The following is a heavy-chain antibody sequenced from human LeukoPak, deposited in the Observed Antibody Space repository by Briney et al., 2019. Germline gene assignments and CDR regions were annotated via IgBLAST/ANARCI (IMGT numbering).Heavy chain of an antibody. CDR2: IRSIGGST. Sequence: GGSLRLSCVASGFTFSSYAMSWVRQAPGKGLEWVSTIRSIGGSTYYADSVKGRFTISRDNSKNTLYLQMNSLRAEDTAVYYCAKDYYYGSGSYSSAHAFDIWGQGTMATVSS. J-gene: IGHJ3*02. V-gene: IGHV3-23*01. CDR3: AKDYYYGSGSYSSAHAFDI. CDR1: GFTFSSYA. D-gene: IGHD3-10*01.